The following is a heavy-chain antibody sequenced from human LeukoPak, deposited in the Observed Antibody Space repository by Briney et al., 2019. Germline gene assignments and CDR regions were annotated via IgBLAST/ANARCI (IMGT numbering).Heavy chain of an antibody. CDR3: ARDTYYYDSSGYPSPNFDY. D-gene: IGHD3-22*01. J-gene: IGHJ4*02. CDR2: VSGTGSNT. CDR1: GFTFSSYG. Sequence: GGSLRLSCAASGFTFSSYGISWVRQAPGKGLEWVSGVSGTGSNTYYLDSVKGRFTISRDNAKNSLYLQMNSLRAEDTAVYYRARDTYYYDSSGYPSPNFDYWGQGTLVTVSS. V-gene: IGHV3-23*01.